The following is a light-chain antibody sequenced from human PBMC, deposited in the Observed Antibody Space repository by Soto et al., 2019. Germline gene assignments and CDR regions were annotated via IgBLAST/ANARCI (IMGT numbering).Light chain of an antibody. V-gene: IGKV1-5*03. CDR2: KAS. CDR1: QSISSW. J-gene: IGKJ1*01. Sequence: DIQMTQSPSTLSASVGDRVTITCRASQSISSWLAWYQQKPGKAPKLLIYKASTLESGVPSNFSGSGSGTEFTLTISSLQPEDFATYYCQQCNSYPWTFGQGTKVDIK. CDR3: QQCNSYPWT.